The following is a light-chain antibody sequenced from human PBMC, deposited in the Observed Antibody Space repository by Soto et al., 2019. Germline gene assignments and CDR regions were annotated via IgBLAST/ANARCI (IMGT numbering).Light chain of an antibody. J-gene: IGKJ2*01. Sequence: EIVLTQSPGTLSLSPGERATLSCRASQSVTRSYLAWYQQKPGQAPRLLIYGASSRPTGIPDRFSGSGSGTYFTLTISSLEPEDFALYYCQQYGSSPYTFGHGTNLYIK. V-gene: IGKV3-20*01. CDR2: GAS. CDR1: QSVTRSY. CDR3: QQYGSSPYT.